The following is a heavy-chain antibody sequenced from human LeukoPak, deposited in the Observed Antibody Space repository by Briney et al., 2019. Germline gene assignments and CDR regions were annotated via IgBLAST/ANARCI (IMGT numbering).Heavy chain of an antibody. J-gene: IGHJ4*02. CDR2: INHSGST. Sequence: SETLSLTCAVYGGSFSGYYWSWIRQPPGKGLEWIGEINHSGSTNYNPSLKSRVTISVDTSKNQSSLKLSSVTAADTAVYYCARVPRRYCSGGSCPTLDYWGQGTLVTVSS. D-gene: IGHD2-15*01. CDR3: ARVPRRYCSGGSCPTLDY. V-gene: IGHV4-34*01. CDR1: GGSFSGYY.